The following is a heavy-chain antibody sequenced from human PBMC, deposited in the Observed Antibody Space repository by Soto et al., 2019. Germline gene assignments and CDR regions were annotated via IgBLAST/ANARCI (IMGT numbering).Heavy chain of an antibody. J-gene: IGHJ4*02. CDR2: VNPILSMS. CDR3: ATSYGSGYRAFDF. D-gene: IGHD3-10*01. CDR1: GDTFNFYS. Sequence: QVQLVQSGAEVKRPGSSVKVSCKASGDTFNFYSINWVRQAPGLGLEWMGRVNPILSMSNYAQRFQGRVTMTADKSTGTAYMELRGLRSEDTAIYYCATSYGSGYRAFDFWGQGALVTVSS. V-gene: IGHV1-69*04.